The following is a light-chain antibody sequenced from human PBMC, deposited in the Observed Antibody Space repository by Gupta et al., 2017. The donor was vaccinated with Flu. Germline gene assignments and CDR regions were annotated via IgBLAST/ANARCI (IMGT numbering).Light chain of an antibody. CDR1: QTISTW. CDR3: QHENNSPWT. Sequence: DIQMTQSPSTLSASVGDRVTITCRASQTISTWLAWYQQKPGKAPNLLIYKASTLESGVPSRFSGSGSGAEFILTISSLQPDDFATYYCQHENNSPWTFGQGTKVEIK. V-gene: IGKV1-5*03. J-gene: IGKJ1*01. CDR2: KAS.